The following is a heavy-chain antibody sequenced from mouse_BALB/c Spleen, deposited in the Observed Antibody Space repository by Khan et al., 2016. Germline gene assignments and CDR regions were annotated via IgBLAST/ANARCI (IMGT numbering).Heavy chain of an antibody. CDR2: ISYSGST. CDR1: GYSITSDYA. J-gene: IGHJ4*01. D-gene: IGHD1-1*01. V-gene: IGHV3-2*02. Sequence: EVKLEESGPGLVKPSQSLSLTCTVTGYSITSDYAWNWIRQFPGNRLEWMGYISYSGSTSYNPSLKSRISITRDTSKNQFFLQLNSVTSEDTATYYCARSDYGDKDAMDYWGQGISVTVSS. CDR3: ARSDYGDKDAMDY.